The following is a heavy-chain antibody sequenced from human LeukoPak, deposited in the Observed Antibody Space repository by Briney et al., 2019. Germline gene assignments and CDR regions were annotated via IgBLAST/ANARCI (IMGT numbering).Heavy chain of an antibody. CDR3: ARGTRGYSYGNYFDY. D-gene: IGHD5-18*01. J-gene: IGHJ4*02. CDR1: GGSFSGYY. CDR2: INHSGST. V-gene: IGHV4-34*01. Sequence: PSGTLSLTCAVYGGSFSGYYWSWIRQPPGKGLEWIGEINHSGSTNYNPSLKSRVTISVDTSKNQFSLKLSSVTAADTAVYYCARGTRGYSYGNYFDYWGQGTLVTVSS.